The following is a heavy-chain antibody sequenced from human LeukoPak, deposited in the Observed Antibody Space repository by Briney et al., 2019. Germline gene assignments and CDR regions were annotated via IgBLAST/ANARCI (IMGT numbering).Heavy chain of an antibody. CDR3: TSRLTPFYYYDSSVSDAFES. Sequence: GGSPRLSCAASGFPFSGSAIHWVRQASGIGLEWLGRIRSKANSYATAYAASVNGRFTISRDDSKNTAYLQMNSLKTEDTAVYYCTSRLTPFYYYDSSVSDAFESWGQGTMVTVSS. D-gene: IGHD3-22*01. V-gene: IGHV3-73*01. J-gene: IGHJ3*02. CDR2: IRSKANSYAT. CDR1: GFPFSGSA.